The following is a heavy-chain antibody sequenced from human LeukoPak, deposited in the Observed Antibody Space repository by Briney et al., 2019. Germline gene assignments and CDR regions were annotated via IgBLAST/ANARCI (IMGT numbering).Heavy chain of an antibody. V-gene: IGHV4-34*01. J-gene: IGHJ5*02. CDR2: INHSGST. Sequence: SETLSLTCAVYGGSFSGYYWSWLRQPPGKGLEWIGEINHSGSTNYNPSLKSRVTISVDTSKNQFSLKLSSVSAADTAVYYCASASSTSGWDWFDPWGQGTLVTVSS. D-gene: IGHD2-2*01. CDR1: GGSFSGYY. CDR3: ASASSTSGWDWFDP.